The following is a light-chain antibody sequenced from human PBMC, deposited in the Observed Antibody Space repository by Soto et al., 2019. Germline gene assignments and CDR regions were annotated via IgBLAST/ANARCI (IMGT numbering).Light chain of an antibody. CDR2: AAS. V-gene: IGKV1-27*01. CDR3: QKYNSSPRT. CDR1: QGISNS. Sequence: DIRMTQSPSSLSASVGDRVTITCRASQGISNSLAWYQQRPGKVPKLLIYAASTLQSGVPSRFSGSGSGTDFTLTISSLQPEYVATYYCQKYNSSPRTFGQGTKVEIK. J-gene: IGKJ1*01.